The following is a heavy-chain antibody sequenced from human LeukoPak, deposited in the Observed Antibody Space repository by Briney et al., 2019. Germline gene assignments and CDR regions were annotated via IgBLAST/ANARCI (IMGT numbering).Heavy chain of an antibody. Sequence: SETLSLTCAVYGGSFSGYYWSWIRQPPGKGLEWIGEINHSGSTNYNPSLKSRVTISVDTSKSQFSLKLSSVTAADTAVYYCAANSADHNTLGSSYKVWGQGTLVTVSS. J-gene: IGHJ4*02. V-gene: IGHV4-34*01. D-gene: IGHD3-10*01. CDR2: INHSGST. CDR3: AANSADHNTLGSSYKV. CDR1: GGSFSGYY.